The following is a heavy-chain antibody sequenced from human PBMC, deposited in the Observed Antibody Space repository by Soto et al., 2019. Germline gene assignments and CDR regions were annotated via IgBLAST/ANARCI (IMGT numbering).Heavy chain of an antibody. Sequence: QLQLQESGPGLVKPSETLSLTCTVSGGSISSSSYFWGWIRQPPGKGLEWIGSIYYSGSTHYNPSLKSRVIISVDTSKNQFSLNLSTMTAADTAVYYCASGSSGFYTPLGYWGQGTLVTVSS. J-gene: IGHJ4*02. CDR3: ASGSSGFYTPLGY. V-gene: IGHV4-39*01. CDR1: GGSISSSSYF. CDR2: IYYSGST. D-gene: IGHD6-19*01.